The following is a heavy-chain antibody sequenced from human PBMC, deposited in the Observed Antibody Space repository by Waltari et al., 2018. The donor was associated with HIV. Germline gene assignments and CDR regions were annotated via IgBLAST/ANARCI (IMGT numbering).Heavy chain of an antibody. CDR3: TSLEGLRLGDSSLFGS. CDR1: GYPFSTTA. CDR2: IRNRVNNYAA. Sequence: QLVEHGGGGIHSRAAPTHLGLASGYPFSTTASPRCLQAPGKGLEWVGRIRNRVNNYAATYSASASGRFIISRDDSKYKAFLQMTSLTADDTALYYCTSLEGLRLGDSSLFGSWGQGTLVSVSS. J-gene: IGHJ5*02. V-gene: IGHV3-73*01. D-gene: IGHD3-16*02.